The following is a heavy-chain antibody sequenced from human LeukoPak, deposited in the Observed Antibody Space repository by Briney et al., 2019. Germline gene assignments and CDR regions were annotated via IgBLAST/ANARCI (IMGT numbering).Heavy chain of an antibody. J-gene: IGHJ4*02. CDR1: GASISSSSYY. CDR2: IYYSGST. D-gene: IGHD2-15*01. Sequence: SETLSLTCTVSGASISSSSYYWGWIRQPPGKGLEWIGSIYYSGSTYYNPSLKSRLTISVDTSKNQFSLKLSSVTAADTAVYYCARGPTYCSSSSCLQGEWGQGTLVTVSS. V-gene: IGHV4-39*01. CDR3: ARGPTYCSSSSCLQGE.